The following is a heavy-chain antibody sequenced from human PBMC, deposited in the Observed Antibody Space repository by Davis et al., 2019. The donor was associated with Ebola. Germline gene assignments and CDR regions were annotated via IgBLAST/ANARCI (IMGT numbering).Heavy chain of an antibody. Sequence: PSETLSLTCTVPGGSITTYYWNWIRQPAGKGLEWIGLLYTNGRTNYNPSLRSRVTMAMDASKNQFSLKLSSVTAADTAVYFCANAYSNSWHSGFDIWGQGTMVTV. V-gene: IGHV4-4*07. CDR1: GGSITTYY. CDR2: LYTNGRT. CDR3: ANAYSNSWHSGFDI. D-gene: IGHD5-18*01. J-gene: IGHJ3*02.